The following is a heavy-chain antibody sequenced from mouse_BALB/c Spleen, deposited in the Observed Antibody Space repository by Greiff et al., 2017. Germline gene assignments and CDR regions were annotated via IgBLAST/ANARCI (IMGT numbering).Heavy chain of an antibody. CDR2: IYPGDGDT. Sequence: VQLQQSGPELVKPGASVKISCKASGYAFSSSWMNWVKQRPGQGLEWIGRIYPGDGDTNYNGKFKGKATLTADKSSSTAYMQLSSLTSVDSAVYFCARAGGNYEEYYHAMDYWGQGTSVTVSS. J-gene: IGHJ4*01. CDR3: ARAGGNYEEYYHAMDY. CDR1: GYAFSSSW. D-gene: IGHD2-1*01. V-gene: IGHV1-82*01.